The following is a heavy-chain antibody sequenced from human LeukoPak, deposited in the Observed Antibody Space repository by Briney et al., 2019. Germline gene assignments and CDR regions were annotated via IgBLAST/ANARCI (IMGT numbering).Heavy chain of an antibody. J-gene: IGHJ5*02. D-gene: IGHD4/OR15-4a*01. V-gene: IGHV1-46*01. Sequence: ASVKVSCKASGYTFTSYYIHWVRQAPGQGLEWMVIINPSGGGTNYAQKFQARVTMTRDTSTSTVYMELSSLRSEDTAGYYCARDLGAQTMVFFDPWGQGTLVTVSS. CDR2: INPSGGGT. CDR3: ARDLGAQTMVFFDP. CDR1: GYTFTSYY.